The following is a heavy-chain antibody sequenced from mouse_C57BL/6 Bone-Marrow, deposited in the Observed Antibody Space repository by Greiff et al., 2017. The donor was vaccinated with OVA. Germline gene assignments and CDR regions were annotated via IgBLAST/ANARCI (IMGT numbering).Heavy chain of an antibody. CDR2: IDPSDSYT. CDR3: AGGYDGDWVAY. D-gene: IGHD2-2*01. J-gene: IGHJ3*01. V-gene: IGHV1-69*01. Sequence: QVQLQQPGAELVMPGASVKLSCKASGYTFTSYWMHWVRQRPGQGLEWIGEIDPSDSYTNYNQKFKGKSTLTVDKSSSTAYMQLSSLTSEDSAVYYCAGGYDGDWVAYWGQGTLVTVSA. CDR1: GYTFTSYW.